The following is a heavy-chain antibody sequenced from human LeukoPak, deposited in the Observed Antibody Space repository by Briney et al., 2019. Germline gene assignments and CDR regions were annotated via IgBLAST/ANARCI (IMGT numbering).Heavy chain of an antibody. D-gene: IGHD5-24*01. Sequence: GGSLRLSCVASGFTVSTNYMSWVRQAAGKGLEWVSVIYSGGSTDYADSVKGRFTISRDNSKNTLYLQMSNLRAEDTAVYYCVPSGRDGYNLNYYWGQGTLVTVSS. CDR1: GFTVSTNY. J-gene: IGHJ4*02. CDR2: IYSGGST. V-gene: IGHV3-53*05. CDR3: VPSGRDGYNLNYY.